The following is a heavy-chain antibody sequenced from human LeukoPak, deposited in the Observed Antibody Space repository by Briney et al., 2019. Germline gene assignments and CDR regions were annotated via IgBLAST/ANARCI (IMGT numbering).Heavy chain of an antibody. J-gene: IGHJ4*02. CDR3: ARDTSAVTTTDDFDY. Sequence: ASVKVSCKASGGTFSSYAISWVRQAPGQGLEWMGGIIPIFGTANYAQKFQGRVTITADESTSTAYMELSSLRSEDTAVYYCARDTSAVTTTDDFDYWGQGTLVTVSS. CDR2: IIPIFGTA. CDR1: GGTFSSYA. D-gene: IGHD4-17*01. V-gene: IGHV1-69*13.